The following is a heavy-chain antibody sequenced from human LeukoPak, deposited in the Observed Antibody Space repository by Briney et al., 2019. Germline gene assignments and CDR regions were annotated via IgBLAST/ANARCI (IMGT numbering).Heavy chain of an antibody. CDR3: ARADSSSWPGEAFDA. V-gene: IGHV3-33*01. Sequence: GGSLRLSCAASGFTFSSYGMHWVRQAPGKGLEWVAIIWSDGSNKHYADSVKGRFTISRDNSKNTLYLQMNSLRAEDTAVYYCARADSSSWPGEAFDAWGQGTMVTVSS. CDR2: IWSDGSNK. J-gene: IGHJ3*01. CDR1: GFTFSSYG. D-gene: IGHD6-13*01.